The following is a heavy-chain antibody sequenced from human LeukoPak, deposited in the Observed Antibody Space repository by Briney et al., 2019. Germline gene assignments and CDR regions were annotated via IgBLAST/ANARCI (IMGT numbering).Heavy chain of an antibody. CDR1: GFVFSSYP. D-gene: IGHD6-19*01. Sequence: GGSLRLSCAASGFVFSSYPMTWVRQAPGRGLEWVSGISGSGDNTYYADSVKGRFTISRDNSKNTLFLQMNSLRAEDTAVYYCAKETKYTSGWLTIDYWGQGTLVTVSS. CDR2: ISGSGDNT. J-gene: IGHJ4*02. CDR3: AKETKYTSGWLTIDY. V-gene: IGHV3-23*01.